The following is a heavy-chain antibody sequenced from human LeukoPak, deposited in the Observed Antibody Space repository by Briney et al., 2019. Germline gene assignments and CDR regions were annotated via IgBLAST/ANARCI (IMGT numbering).Heavy chain of an antibody. CDR1: GFTFSNAW. V-gene: IGHV3-23*01. CDR2: FSGGGGNP. J-gene: IGHJ4*02. CDR3: AKGKVVPATIYDY. D-gene: IGHD2-2*02. Sequence: GGSLRLSCAASGFTFSNAWMSWVRQAPGKGLEWVSGFSGGGGNPDYADSVKGRFTISRDNSKNTLYLQMNSLRAEDTAIYYCAKGKVVPATIYDYWGQGTLVTVSS.